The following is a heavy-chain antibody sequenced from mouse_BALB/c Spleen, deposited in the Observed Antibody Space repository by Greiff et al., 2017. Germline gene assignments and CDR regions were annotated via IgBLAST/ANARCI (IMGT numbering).Heavy chain of an antibody. D-gene: IGHD1-1*01. Sequence: EVQGVESGGGLVQPGGSLRLSCATSGFTFSDFYMEWVRQPPGKRLEWIAASRNKANDYTTEYSASVKGRFIVSRDTSQSILYLQMNALRAEDTAIYYCARDAGYYYGSSYGYLDVWGAGTTVTVSS. J-gene: IGHJ1*01. V-gene: IGHV7-1*02. CDR3: ARDAGYYYGSSYGYLDV. CDR2: SRNKANDYTT. CDR1: GFTFSDFY.